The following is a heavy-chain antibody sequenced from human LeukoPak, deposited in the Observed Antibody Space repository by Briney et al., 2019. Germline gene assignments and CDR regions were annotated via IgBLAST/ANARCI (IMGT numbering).Heavy chain of an antibody. CDR2: FKSKADGGTI. CDR1: GFTFSHAW. Sequence: GGSLRLSCAGSGFTFSHAWMTWVRQAPGKGLEWVGLFKSKADGGTILYATPVEGRFTISRDDSKNTLYLHMDSLKTEDTAVYYCTTETLYGDFPNWGQGTLVTVSS. J-gene: IGHJ4*02. D-gene: IGHD4-17*01. CDR3: TTETLYGDFPN. V-gene: IGHV3-15*01.